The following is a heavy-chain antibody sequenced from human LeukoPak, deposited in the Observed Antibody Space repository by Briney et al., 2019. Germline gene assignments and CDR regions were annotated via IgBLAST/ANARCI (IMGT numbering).Heavy chain of an antibody. J-gene: IGHJ4*02. CDR2: IIPNSGAT. Sequence: ASVKVSCKASGYPFSVYHMHWVRQAPGHGLEWMGRIIPNSGATTYAQKFQGRVTMTSDTSTTTVYLQLNNLRSDDTAMYYCARDDYGSDYWGQGTLVTVSS. V-gene: IGHV1-46*01. CDR1: GYPFSVYH. D-gene: IGHD4/OR15-4a*01. CDR3: ARDDYGSDY.